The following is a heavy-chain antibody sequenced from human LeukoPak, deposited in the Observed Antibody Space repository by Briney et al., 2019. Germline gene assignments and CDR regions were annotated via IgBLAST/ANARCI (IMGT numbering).Heavy chain of an antibody. Sequence: GGSLRLSCAASGFTFSSYAMSWVHQAPGKGLEWVSAISGSGGSTYYADSVEGRFTISRDNSKNTLYLQMNSLRAEDTAVYYCAREGGQLWLNFDYWGQGTLVTVSS. CDR1: GFTFSSYA. D-gene: IGHD5-18*01. CDR3: AREGGQLWLNFDY. CDR2: ISGSGGST. J-gene: IGHJ4*02. V-gene: IGHV3-23*01.